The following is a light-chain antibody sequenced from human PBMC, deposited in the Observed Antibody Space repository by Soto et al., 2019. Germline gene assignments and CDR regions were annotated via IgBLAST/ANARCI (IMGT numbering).Light chain of an antibody. Sequence: DIQMTQCPSSLSTSVGDRVTITCRASKSITNDLNWYQQKPGRVTKLLIYAASRLQSGVPSRFSGSGSGTDFTLNISSLQPEDFATYYCQQSYITPWTFGQGTKVEIK. CDR1: KSITND. CDR2: AAS. V-gene: IGKV1-39*01. CDR3: QQSYITPWT. J-gene: IGKJ1*01.